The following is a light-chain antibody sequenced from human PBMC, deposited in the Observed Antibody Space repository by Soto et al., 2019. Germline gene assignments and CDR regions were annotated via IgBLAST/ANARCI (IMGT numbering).Light chain of an antibody. V-gene: IGLV2-23*01. CDR2: EGS. CDR1: SSDVGSYNL. J-gene: IGLJ2*01. Sequence: QSVLTQPASVSGSPGQSITISCTGTSSDVGSYNLVSWYQQHPGKAPKLMIYEGSERPSGVSNRFSGSKSGNTASLTISGLQAEDEADYHCCSYAGSSTHVVFGGGTQLTVL. CDR3: CSYAGSSTHVV.